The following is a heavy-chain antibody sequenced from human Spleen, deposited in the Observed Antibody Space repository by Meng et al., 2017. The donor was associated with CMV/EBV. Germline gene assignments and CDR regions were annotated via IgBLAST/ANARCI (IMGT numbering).Heavy chain of an antibody. CDR1: GGSFNDYF. CDR3: ASPDILGYSSGHDPYYGMDV. V-gene: IGHV4-34*01. Sequence: SETLSLTCAVSGGSFNDYFWSWIRQSPGKGLEWIGEINQRGSTNYNPSLRSRVTLSLDTSKNQFALRLTSVTAADSAVYYCASPDILGYSSGHDPYYGMDVWGQGTTVTVSS. CDR2: INQRGST. J-gene: IGHJ6*02. D-gene: IGHD6-19*01.